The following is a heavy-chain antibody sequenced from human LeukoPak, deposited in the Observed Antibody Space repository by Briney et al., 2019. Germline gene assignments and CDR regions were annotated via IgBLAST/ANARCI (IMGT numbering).Heavy chain of an antibody. V-gene: IGHV1-2*02. Sequence: ASVKVSCKASGYTFTSFYMHWVRQAPGQGLEWMGWINPNSGGTNYAQKFQGRVTMTRDTSISTAYMELSRLRSDDTAVYYCARDLALLWFGEPGTGYFDYWGQGTLVTVSS. CDR3: ARDLALLWFGEPGTGYFDY. D-gene: IGHD3-10*01. J-gene: IGHJ4*02. CDR2: INPNSGGT. CDR1: GYTFTSFY.